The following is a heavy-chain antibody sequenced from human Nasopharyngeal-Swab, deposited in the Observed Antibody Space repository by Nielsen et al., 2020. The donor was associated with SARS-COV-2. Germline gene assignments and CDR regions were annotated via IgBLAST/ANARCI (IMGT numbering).Heavy chain of an antibody. CDR2: IWYDGSNK. CDR1: GFSFSTYG. Sequence: GESLKISCAASGFSFSTYGMHWVRQSPVKGLEWLTNIWYDGSNKYYEDSVKGRFTVSRDNSKNTLFLEMDSLRAEDTAVYYCARGSSVHAFDVWGQGTEVTVSS. J-gene: IGHJ3*01. D-gene: IGHD3-10*01. CDR3: ARGSSVHAFDV. V-gene: IGHV3-33*01.